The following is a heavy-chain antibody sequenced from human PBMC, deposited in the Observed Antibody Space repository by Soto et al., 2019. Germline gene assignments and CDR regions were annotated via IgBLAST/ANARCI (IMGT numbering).Heavy chain of an antibody. V-gene: IGHV1-69*04. Sequence: SVKVSCKASGGTFSSYTISWVRQAPGQGLEWMGRIIPILGIANYAQKFQGRVTITADKSTSTAYMELSSLRSEDTAVYYCARDGSAYYDFWSGSVRMDVWGKGTTVTVSS. CDR1: GGTFSSYT. J-gene: IGHJ6*04. CDR3: ARDGSAYYDFWSGSVRMDV. CDR2: IIPILGIA. D-gene: IGHD3-3*01.